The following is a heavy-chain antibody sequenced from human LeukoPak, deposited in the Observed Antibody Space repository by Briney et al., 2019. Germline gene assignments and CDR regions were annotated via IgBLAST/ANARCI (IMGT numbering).Heavy chain of an antibody. V-gene: IGHV3-74*03. J-gene: IGHJ4*02. CDR3: VRDETLWTLDW. D-gene: IGHD1-1*01. CDR2: INEHGTDS. Sequence: GGSLRLSCTASGFTFSGHRIHWVRQAPGMGLVWVSRINEHGTDSMYAESVKGRFTISRDNAKNTVYLQMNSLRAEDTAVYYCVRDETLWTLDWWGQGTLVSVSS. CDR1: GFTFSGHR.